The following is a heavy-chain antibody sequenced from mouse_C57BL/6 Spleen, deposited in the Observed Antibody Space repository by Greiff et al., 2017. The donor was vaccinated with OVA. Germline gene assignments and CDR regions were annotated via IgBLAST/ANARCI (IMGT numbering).Heavy chain of an antibody. V-gene: IGHV7-3*01. D-gene: IGHD2-4*01. Sequence: DVQLVESGGGLVQPGGSLSLSCAASGFTFTDYYMSWVRQPPGKALEWLGFIRNKANGYTTEYSASVKGRFTISRDNSQSILYLQMNALRAEDSATYYCARVEVYYDYDGAMDYWGQGTSVTVSS. CDR1: GFTFTDYY. J-gene: IGHJ4*01. CDR2: IRNKANGYTT. CDR3: ARVEVYYDYDGAMDY.